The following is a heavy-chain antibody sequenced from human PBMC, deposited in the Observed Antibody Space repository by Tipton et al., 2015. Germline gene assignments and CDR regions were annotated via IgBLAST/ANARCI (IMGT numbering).Heavy chain of an antibody. V-gene: IGHV4-30-4*01. CDR1: GGSISSGDYY. CDR3: ARDYYGSGSYYRYFDY. J-gene: IGHJ4*02. CDR2: IYYSGST. D-gene: IGHD3-10*01. Sequence: TLSLTCTVSGGSISSGDYYWSWIRQPPGKGLEWIGYIYYSGSTYYNPSLKSRLTISLDTSKNQFSLKLSSVTAADTAVYYCARDYYGSGSYYRYFDYWGQGTLVTVSS.